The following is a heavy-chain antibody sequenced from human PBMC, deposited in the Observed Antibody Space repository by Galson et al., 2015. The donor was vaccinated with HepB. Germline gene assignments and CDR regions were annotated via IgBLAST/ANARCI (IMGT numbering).Heavy chain of an antibody. D-gene: IGHD2-21*02. Sequence: SLRLSCAASGFTFSSYGMHWVRQAPGKGLEWVAVIWYDGSNKYYADSVKGRFTISRDNSKNTLYLQMNSLRAEDTAVYYCARDWDCGGDCYPPSAMDVWGQGTTVTVSS. CDR1: GFTFSSYG. V-gene: IGHV3-33*01. CDR2: IWYDGSNK. J-gene: IGHJ6*02. CDR3: ARDWDCGGDCYPPSAMDV.